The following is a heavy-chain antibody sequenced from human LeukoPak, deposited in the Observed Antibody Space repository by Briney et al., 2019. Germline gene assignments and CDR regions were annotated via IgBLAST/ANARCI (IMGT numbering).Heavy chain of an antibody. CDR2: INSGSTTI. CDR1: GFIFSSYS. V-gene: IGHV3-48*01. J-gene: IGHJ4*02. CDR3: ARDSPRLSY. Sequence: GGSLRLSCEASGFIFSSYSMNWVRQAPGKGLEWISKINSGSTTIYYKDFVRGRFTISRDNAKNSLSLQMNNLRVEDTAVYYCARDSPRLSYWGQGTLVTVSS.